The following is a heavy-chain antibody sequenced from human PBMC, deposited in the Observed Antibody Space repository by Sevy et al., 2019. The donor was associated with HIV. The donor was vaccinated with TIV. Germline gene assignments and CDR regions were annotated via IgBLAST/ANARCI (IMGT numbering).Heavy chain of an antibody. CDR2: FDPEDDER. D-gene: IGHD3-22*01. CDR3: ATTMDYYDSSGSPFDY. Sequence: ASVKVSCKVSGKTLTQLAMHWVRQAPGKGLEWMGTFDPEDDERIYAQKFQGRVTMTEDRSTDTAYMELRILRSDDTAVYYCATTMDYYDSSGSPFDYWGQGTLVTVS. CDR1: GKTLTQLA. J-gene: IGHJ4*02. V-gene: IGHV1-24*01.